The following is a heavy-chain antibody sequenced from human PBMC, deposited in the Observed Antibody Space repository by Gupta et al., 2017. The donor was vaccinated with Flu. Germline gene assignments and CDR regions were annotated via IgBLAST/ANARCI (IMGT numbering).Heavy chain of an antibody. Sequence: QVQLVQSGAEVKKPGASVKVSCKASEYPFTAYYIHWVRQAPGQGLEWMGRINPHSGTTNYEQKFQGRVTVTMDTSISTAYMDLSGLTSDDTAVYYCAREKFCDTTSCYRWFDPWGQGTLVTVSS. CDR2: INPHSGTT. J-gene: IGHJ5*02. CDR3: AREKFCDTTSCYRWFDP. D-gene: IGHD2-2*02. V-gene: IGHV1-2*06. CDR1: EYPFTAYY.